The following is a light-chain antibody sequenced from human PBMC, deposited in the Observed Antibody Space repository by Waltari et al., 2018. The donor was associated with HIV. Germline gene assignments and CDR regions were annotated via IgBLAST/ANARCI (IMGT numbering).Light chain of an antibody. Sequence: QSALTQPASLSGSPGQSINISCFGTSADIGTFDYVSWYQQYPGKAPRLMIYDVSVRSSGVSNRFSGSKSGDTASLTISGLQTEDEADYYCCAYTFSYTPVFGGGTRLTVL. CDR1: SADIGTFDY. V-gene: IGLV2-14*03. CDR2: DVS. J-gene: IGLJ3*02. CDR3: CAYTFSYTPV.